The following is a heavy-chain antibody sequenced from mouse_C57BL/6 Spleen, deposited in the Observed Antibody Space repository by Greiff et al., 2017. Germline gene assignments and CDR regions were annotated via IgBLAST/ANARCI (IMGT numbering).Heavy chain of an antibody. D-gene: IGHD1-2*01. CDR1: GYAFSSSW. CDR3: ARVSHHYLYALDY. CDR2: IYPGDGDT. Sequence: QVQLQQSGPELVKPGASVKISCKASGYAFSSSWMNWVKQRPGKGLEWIGRIYPGDGDTNYNGKFKGKATLTADKSSSTAYMQLSSLTSEDSAVYFCARVSHHYLYALDYWGQGASVTVSS. J-gene: IGHJ4*01. V-gene: IGHV1-82*01.